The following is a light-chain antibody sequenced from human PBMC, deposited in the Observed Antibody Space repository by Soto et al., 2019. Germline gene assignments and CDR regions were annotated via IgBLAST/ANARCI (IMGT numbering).Light chain of an antibody. CDR2: DVS. V-gene: IGLV2-11*01. Sequence: QSALTQPRSVSGSPGQSVTISCTGTSSDVGGYNYVSWYQQYSGKAPKVMIYDVSKRPSGVPDRFSGSKSGNMASLTISGLQAEDEADYYCCSYAASNTFVFGTGTKLTVL. CDR1: SSDVGGYNY. CDR3: CSYAASNTFV. J-gene: IGLJ1*01.